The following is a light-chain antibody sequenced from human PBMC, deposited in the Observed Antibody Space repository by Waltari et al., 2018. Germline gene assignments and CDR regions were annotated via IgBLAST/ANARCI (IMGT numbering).Light chain of an antibody. Sequence: SYVLTQPSSVSVAPGKTAKITCGGDDIGSKTVHWRQQKPGQAPVLVIYYDSDRPSGIPVRFSGTNSGNTAALTISGVEAGDEADYYCQVWDTSSDHWVFGGGTKLTVL. CDR3: QVWDTSSDHWV. CDR1: DIGSKT. CDR2: YDS. J-gene: IGLJ3*02. V-gene: IGLV3-21*04.